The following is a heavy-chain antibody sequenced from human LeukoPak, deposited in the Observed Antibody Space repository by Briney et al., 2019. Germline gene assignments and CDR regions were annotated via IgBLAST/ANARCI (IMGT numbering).Heavy chain of an antibody. CDR3: ARGRRNCTNGVYRKAGVRDGYNYYFDY. CDR2: INHSGST. Sequence: SETLSLTCAVYGGSFSGYYWSWIRQPPGKGLEWIGEINHSGSTNYNPSLKSRVTISVDTSKNQFSLKLSSVTAADTAVYYCARGRRNCTNGVYRKAGVRDGYNYYFDYWGQGTLVTVSS. D-gene: IGHD2-8*01. V-gene: IGHV4-34*01. J-gene: IGHJ4*02. CDR1: GGSFSGYY.